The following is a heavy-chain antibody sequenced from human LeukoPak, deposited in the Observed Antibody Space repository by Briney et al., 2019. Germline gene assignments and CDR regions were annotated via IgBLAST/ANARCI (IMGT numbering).Heavy chain of an antibody. V-gene: IGHV4-59*02. CDR1: GASVTTYY. CDR3: ARGGFRPET. D-gene: IGHD5-12*01. CDR2: IYYSGST. Sequence: PSETLSLTCTVSGASVTTYYWSWVRQPPGKGLEYIGYIYYSGSTSNNPSLKSRVTMSVDTSKNQVSLSLNSVTAADTAVYYCARGGFRPETWGQGTLVTVSS. J-gene: IGHJ5*02.